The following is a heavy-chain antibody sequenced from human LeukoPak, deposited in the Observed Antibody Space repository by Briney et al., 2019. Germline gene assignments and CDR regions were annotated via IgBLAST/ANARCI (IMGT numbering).Heavy chain of an antibody. J-gene: IGHJ4*02. Sequence: SETLSLTCAVYGGSFSGYYWSWIRQPPGKGLEWIGEINHSGSTNYNPSLKSRVTISVDTSKNQCSLKLSSVTAADMAVYYCASGTEYCSGGSCSRYFDYWGQGTLVTVSS. D-gene: IGHD2-15*01. CDR2: INHSGST. V-gene: IGHV4-34*01. CDR3: ASGTEYCSGGSCSRYFDY. CDR1: GGSFSGYY.